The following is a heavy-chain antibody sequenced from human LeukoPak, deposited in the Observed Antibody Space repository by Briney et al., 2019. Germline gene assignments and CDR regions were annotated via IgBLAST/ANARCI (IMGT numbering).Heavy chain of an antibody. Sequence: ASVKVSCKASGYTFTSYGISWVRQAPGQGLEWMGWINPNSGGTNYAQKFRGRVTMTRDTSISTAYMELSRLRSDDTAVYYCARVGGLELLFDYWGQGTLVTVSS. CDR2: INPNSGGT. CDR1: GYTFTSYG. J-gene: IGHJ4*02. CDR3: ARVGGLELLFDY. D-gene: IGHD1-7*01. V-gene: IGHV1-2*02.